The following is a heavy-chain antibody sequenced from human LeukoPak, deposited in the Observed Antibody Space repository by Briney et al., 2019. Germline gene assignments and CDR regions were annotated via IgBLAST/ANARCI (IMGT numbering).Heavy chain of an antibody. V-gene: IGHV4-4*02. Sequence: SGALSLNCAGSGGSISNSNWWSWGPPPPGKGLGVVGENQHSGSANYNPSLQSRITISVDKSRNQFSLTLSSVTAADTAVYYCARRGVVFRGVTMTSNWFDPWGQGTLVTVSS. CDR1: GGSISNSNW. D-gene: IGHD3-10*01. CDR2: NQHSGSA. CDR3: ARRGVVFRGVTMTSNWFDP. J-gene: IGHJ5*02.